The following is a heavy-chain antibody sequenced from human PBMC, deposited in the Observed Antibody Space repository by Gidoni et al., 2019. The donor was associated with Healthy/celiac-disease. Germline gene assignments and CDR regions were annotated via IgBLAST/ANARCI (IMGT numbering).Heavy chain of an antibody. CDR3: ARDGGDGYNTLDY. CDR1: AGFSSSGDYF. V-gene: IGHV4-30-4*01. CDR2: SYYSGST. Sequence: QVQLQESGPGLVKPSPSLSHPSPVPAGFSSSGDYFWSLICQPTGKGREWIGYSYYSGSTYYNPSLKSRVNISVDTSKNQFSLKLSSVTAADTAVYYCARDGGDGYNTLDYWGQGTLVTVSS. J-gene: IGHJ4*02. D-gene: IGHD2-21*01.